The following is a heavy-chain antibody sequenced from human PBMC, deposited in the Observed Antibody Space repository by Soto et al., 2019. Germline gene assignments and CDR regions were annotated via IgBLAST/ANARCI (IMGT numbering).Heavy chain of an antibody. CDR3: ARGPNLRYYYYYGMDV. CDR2: INPNSGGT. D-gene: IGHD7-27*01. CDR1: GGTFSSYA. Sequence: GASVKVSCKASGGTFSSYAISWVRQAPGQGLEWMGWINPNSGGTNYAQKFQGWVTMTRDTSISTAYMELSRLRSDDTAVYYCARGPNLRYYYYYGMDVWGQGTTVTVSS. J-gene: IGHJ6*02. V-gene: IGHV1-2*04.